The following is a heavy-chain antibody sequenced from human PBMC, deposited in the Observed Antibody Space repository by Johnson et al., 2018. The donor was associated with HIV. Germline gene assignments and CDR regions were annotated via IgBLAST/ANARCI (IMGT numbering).Heavy chain of an antibody. Sequence: QVQLVESGGGVVQPGRSLRLSCAASGFTFSSYAMHWVRQAPGKGLEWVAVISYDGSNKYYADSVKGRFTISRDNSKNTLYLQMNSLRAEETAVYYGAKRRGVFFDAFDIWGQGTMVTVSS. CDR3: AKRRGVFFDAFDI. V-gene: IGHV3-30*04. CDR1: GFTFSSYA. J-gene: IGHJ3*02. CDR2: ISYDGSNK. D-gene: IGHD6-13*01.